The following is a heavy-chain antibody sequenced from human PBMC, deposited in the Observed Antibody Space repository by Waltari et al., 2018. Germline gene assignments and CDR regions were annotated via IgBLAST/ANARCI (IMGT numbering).Heavy chain of an antibody. Sequence: WVATISFNGRKKNYAGSVKGRFTISRDNSKNTLYLEMNSLSAEDTAVYYCAKDGPYSYDASAFPLYFASWGQGTLVAVSS. V-gene: IGHV3-30*18. CDR2: ISFNGRKK. CDR3: AKDGPYSYDASAFPLYFAS. D-gene: IGHD3-16*01. J-gene: IGHJ4*02.